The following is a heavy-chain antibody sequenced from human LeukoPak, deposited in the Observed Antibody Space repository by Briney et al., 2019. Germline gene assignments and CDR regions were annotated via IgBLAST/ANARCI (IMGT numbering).Heavy chain of an antibody. J-gene: IGHJ6*03. CDR2: IIPILGTA. D-gene: IGHD6-19*01. CDR3: ARVWSSGWYGDYYYMDV. V-gene: IGHV1-69*08. Sequence: SVKASCKASGGTLSSYTISWVRQAPGQGLEWMGRIIPILGTANYAQKFQGRVTITADKSTSTAYMELSSLRSEDTAVYYCARVWSSGWYGDYYYMDVWGKGTTVTVSS. CDR1: GGTLSSYT.